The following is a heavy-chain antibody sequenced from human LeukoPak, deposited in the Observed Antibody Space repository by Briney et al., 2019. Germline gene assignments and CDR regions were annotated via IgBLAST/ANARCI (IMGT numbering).Heavy chain of an antibody. D-gene: IGHD3-10*01. V-gene: IGHV3-30-3*01. CDR1: GFTFSSYP. J-gene: IGHJ4*02. CDR3: AREGSGGNWGYFDY. CDR2: TSYDGSNK. Sequence: PGGSLRLSCAASGFTFSSYPIHWVRQAPGKGLEWVAVTSYDGSNKYYADSVKGRFTISRDNSKNTLFLQMNSLRAEDTAVYYCAREGSGGNWGYFDYWGQGTLVTVSS.